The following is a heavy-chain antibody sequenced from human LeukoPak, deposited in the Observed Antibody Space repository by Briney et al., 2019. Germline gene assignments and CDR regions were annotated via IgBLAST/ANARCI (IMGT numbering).Heavy chain of an antibody. Sequence: SVKVSCKASGGTFSSYGISSVRQAPGQGLEWMGGIIPIFGTANYAQKFQGRVTITADESTSTAYMQLSSLRSEDTAVYYCARRMVATSYFYGMDVWGQGTTVTVSS. CDR2: IIPIFGTA. J-gene: IGHJ6*02. CDR3: ARRMVATSYFYGMDV. V-gene: IGHV1-69*13. CDR1: GGTFSSYG. D-gene: IGHD5-12*01.